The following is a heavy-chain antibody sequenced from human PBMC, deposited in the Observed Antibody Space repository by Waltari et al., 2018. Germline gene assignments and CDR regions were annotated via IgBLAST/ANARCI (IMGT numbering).Heavy chain of an antibody. D-gene: IGHD6-13*01. CDR3: ARVAGAAAGTFNWFDP. CDR2: IIPIFGTA. V-gene: IGHV1-69*14. CDR1: GGTFSSYA. Sequence: QVQLVQSGAEVKKPGSSVKVSCKASGGTFSSYAISWVRQAPGQGLDGMGGIIPIFGTANYAQECKGRVTITADKSTSTAYMELSSLRSEDTAVYYCARVAGAAAGTFNWFDPWGQGTLVTVSS. J-gene: IGHJ5*02.